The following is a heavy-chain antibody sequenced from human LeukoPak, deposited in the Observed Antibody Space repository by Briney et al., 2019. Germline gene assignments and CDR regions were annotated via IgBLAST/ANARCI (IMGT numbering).Heavy chain of an antibody. CDR1: GVTFSNHA. Sequence: GGSLRLSCAASGVTFSNHAMSWVRQAPGKGLEWVSGITGSGGSTYHAESVKGRFTISRDNSKDTLYLEMNSLRAEDTAVYFCATRPASETYYAVFDYWGQGTLVTVSS. J-gene: IGHJ4*02. V-gene: IGHV3-23*01. D-gene: IGHD1-26*01. CDR3: ATRPASETYYAVFDY. CDR2: ITGSGGST.